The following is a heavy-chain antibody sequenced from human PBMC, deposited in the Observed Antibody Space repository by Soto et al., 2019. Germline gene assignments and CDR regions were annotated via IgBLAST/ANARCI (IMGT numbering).Heavy chain of an antibody. Sequence: SETLSLTCTVPGGSISSGDYYWSWIRQPPGKGLEWIGYIYYSGSTYYNPSLKSRVTISVDTSKNQFSLKLSSVTAADTAVYYCARVGNVWDYDSSGYYPFADWGQGSLVTVSS. V-gene: IGHV4-30-4*01. CDR1: GGSISSGDYY. CDR3: ARVGNVWDYDSSGYYPFAD. CDR2: IYYSGST. D-gene: IGHD3-22*01. J-gene: IGHJ4*02.